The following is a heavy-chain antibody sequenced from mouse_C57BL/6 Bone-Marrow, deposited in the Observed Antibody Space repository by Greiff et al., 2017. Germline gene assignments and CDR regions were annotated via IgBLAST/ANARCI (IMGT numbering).Heavy chain of an antibody. J-gene: IGHJ3*01. CDR2: IDPENGDT. D-gene: IGHD3-1*01. CDR1: GFNIKDDY. Sequence: EVQRVESGAELVRPGASVKLSCTASGFNIKDDYMHWVKQRPEQGLEWIGWIDPENGDTEYASKFQGKATITADTSSNTAYLQLSSLTSEDTAVYYCTSVSWFAYWGQGTLVTVSA. CDR3: TSVSWFAY. V-gene: IGHV14-4*01.